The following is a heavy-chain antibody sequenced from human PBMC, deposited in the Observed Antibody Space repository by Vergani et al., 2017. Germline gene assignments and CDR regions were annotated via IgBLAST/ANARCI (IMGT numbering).Heavy chain of an antibody. CDR3: AKSKPLVVITTYFDY. J-gene: IGHJ4*02. CDR1: GFTFSSYA. CDR2: IRYDGSNK. Sequence: VQLLESGGGLVQPGGSLRLSCAASGFTFSSYAMSWVRQAPGKGLEWVAFIRYDGSNKFYADSVKGRFTISRDNSKNTLYLQMNSLRAEDTAVYYCAKSKPLVVITTYFDYWGQGTLVTVSS. D-gene: IGHD3-22*01. V-gene: IGHV3-30*02.